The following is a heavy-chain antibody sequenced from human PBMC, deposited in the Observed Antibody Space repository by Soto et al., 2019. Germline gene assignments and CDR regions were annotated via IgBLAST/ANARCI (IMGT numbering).Heavy chain of an antibody. CDR3: ASYSRGGYYYYGMDV. D-gene: IGHD6-13*01. Sequence: ASVKVSCKASGYTFTSYYMHWLRQAPGQGLEWMGIINPSGGSTSYAQKFQGRVTMTRDTSTSTVYMELSSLRSEDTAVYYCASYSRGGYYYYGMDVWGQGTTVTVSS. CDR1: GYTFTSYY. CDR2: INPSGGST. V-gene: IGHV1-46*01. J-gene: IGHJ6*02.